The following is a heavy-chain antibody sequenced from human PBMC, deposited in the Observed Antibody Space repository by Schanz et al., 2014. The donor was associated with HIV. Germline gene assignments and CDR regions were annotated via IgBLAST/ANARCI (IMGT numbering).Heavy chain of an antibody. CDR3: AREMTYDDPFQSGMDV. D-gene: IGHD1-1*01. V-gene: IGHV1-69*06. CDR1: GGTSSIYA. J-gene: IGHJ6*02. CDR2: IIPLSGTP. Sequence: QVQLVQSGAEVKKPGSSVKVACKASGGTSSIYAISWGRDAPGTEHTRLGGIIPLSGTPFYAQKFQGRVAITADKSTGTVYMDLGSLTSEDTAVYFCAREMTYDDPFQSGMDVSGPGSTDSVSS.